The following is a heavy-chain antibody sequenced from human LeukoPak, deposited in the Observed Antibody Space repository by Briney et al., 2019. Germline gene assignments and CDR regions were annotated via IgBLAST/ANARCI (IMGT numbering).Heavy chain of an antibody. V-gene: IGHV3-48*03. CDR3: ALLAVASDFDY. CDR2: IGSSGTNR. Sequence: PGGSLRLSCAVSEFPFSFYEMNWVRQAPGKGLEWVSNIGSSGTNRYYADSVKGRFSISRDNAKSSLYLQMNSLRVEDTAAYYCALLAVASDFDYWGQGALVTVSS. D-gene: IGHD6-19*01. J-gene: IGHJ4*02. CDR1: EFPFSFYE.